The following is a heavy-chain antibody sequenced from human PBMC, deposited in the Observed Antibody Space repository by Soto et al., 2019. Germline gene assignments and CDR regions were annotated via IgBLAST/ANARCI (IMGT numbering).Heavy chain of an antibody. CDR3: AKDMGSGYGYGMDV. CDR1: GFTFDDYA. J-gene: IGHJ6*02. D-gene: IGHD5-12*01. Sequence: EVQLVESGGGLVQPGRSLRLSCAASGFTFDDYAMHWVRQAPGKGLEWVSGISWNSGSIGYADSVKGRFTISRDNAKNSLYLQMNSLRPEDTALYYCAKDMGSGYGYGMDVWGQSTTVTVSS. CDR2: ISWNSGSI. V-gene: IGHV3-9*01.